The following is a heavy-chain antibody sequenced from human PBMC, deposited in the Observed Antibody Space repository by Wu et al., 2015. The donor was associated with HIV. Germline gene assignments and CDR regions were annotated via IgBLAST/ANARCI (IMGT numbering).Heavy chain of an antibody. D-gene: IGHD3-10*01. Sequence: QVQLEQSGAEVKKPGSSVKVSCKASGGTFNSYAISWVRQAPGQGLGWMGRIIPIFDTAHYAQKFQERLNITADEFTNTAYMELSSLRSEDTAVYYCARESWAYGSGSSFDFWGQGTLVTVSS. CDR2: IIPIFDTA. V-gene: IGHV1-69*13. CDR3: ARESWAYGSGSSFDF. J-gene: IGHJ4*02. CDR1: GGTFNSYA.